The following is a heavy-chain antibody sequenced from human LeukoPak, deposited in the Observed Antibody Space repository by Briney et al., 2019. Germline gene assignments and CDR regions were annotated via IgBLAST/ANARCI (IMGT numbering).Heavy chain of an antibody. CDR2: IIPILGIA. CDR3: ARDFGGYCSGGSCYPGDY. D-gene: IGHD2-15*01. CDR1: GYTFTNYG. J-gene: IGHJ4*02. Sequence: ASVKVSCKASGYTFTNYGISWVRQAPGQGLEWMGRIIPILGIANYAQKFQGRVTITADKSTSTAYMELSSLRSEDTAVYYCARDFGGYCSGGSCYPGDYWGQGTLVTVSS. V-gene: IGHV1-69*04.